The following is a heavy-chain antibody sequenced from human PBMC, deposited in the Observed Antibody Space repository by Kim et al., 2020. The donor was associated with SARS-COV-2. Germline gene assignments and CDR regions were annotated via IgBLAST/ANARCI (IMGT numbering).Heavy chain of an antibody. Sequence: GGSLRLSCAASGFTFSSYGMHWVRQAPGKGLEWVAVISYDGSNKYYADSVKGRFTISRDNSKNTLYLQMNSLRAEDTAVYYCAKDLGAAAGTKYYYYYG. CDR1: GFTFSSYG. J-gene: IGHJ6*01. CDR2: ISYDGSNK. D-gene: IGHD6-13*01. V-gene: IGHV3-30*18. CDR3: AKDLGAAAGTKYYYYYG.